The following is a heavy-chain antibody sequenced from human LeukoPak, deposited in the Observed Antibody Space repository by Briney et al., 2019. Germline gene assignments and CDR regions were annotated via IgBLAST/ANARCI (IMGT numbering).Heavy chain of an antibody. D-gene: IGHD1-26*01. V-gene: IGHV4-59*01. CDR1: GVSMSSYY. Sequence: SETLSLTCTVSGVSMSSYYWSWIRQPPGKGLEWVGYIYYSGSTNYNPSLKSRVTISVDTSKNQFSLKLSSVTAADTAVYYCARALYSGSYYRMDYWGQGTVVTVSS. CDR2: IYYSGST. J-gene: IGHJ4*02. CDR3: ARALYSGSYYRMDY.